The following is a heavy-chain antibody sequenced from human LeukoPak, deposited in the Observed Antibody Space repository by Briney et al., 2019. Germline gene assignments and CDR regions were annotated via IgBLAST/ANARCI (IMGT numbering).Heavy chain of an antibody. D-gene: IGHD6-19*01. CDR1: GGSISSYY. J-gene: IGHJ6*02. V-gene: IGHV4-34*01. CDR3: ARGFRIAVAGRNYYYGMDV. CDR2: INHSGST. Sequence: SETLSLTCTVSGGSISSYYWSWIRQPPGKGLEWIGEINHSGSTNYNPSLRSRVTISVDTSKNQFSLKLSSVTAADTAVYYCARGFRIAVAGRNYYYGMDVWGQGTTVTVSS.